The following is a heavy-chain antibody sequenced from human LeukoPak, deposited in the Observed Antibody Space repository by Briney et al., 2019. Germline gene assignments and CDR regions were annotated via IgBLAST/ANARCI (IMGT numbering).Heavy chain of an antibody. CDR2: IYYSGTT. J-gene: IGHJ4*02. CDR1: GDSINNSGFY. CDR3: ARDYGGVTRYDY. D-gene: IGHD3-16*01. V-gene: IGHV4-31*03. Sequence: SQTLSLTCTVSGDSINNSGFYWSWIRQHPGKGLEWLGYIYYSGTTYYNPSLKGRATISLDTSKNQFSLKLSSVTAADTAVYYCARDYGGVTRYDYWGQGTLVTVSS.